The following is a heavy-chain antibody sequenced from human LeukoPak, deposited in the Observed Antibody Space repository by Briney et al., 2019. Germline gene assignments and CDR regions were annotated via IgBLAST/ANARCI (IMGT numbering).Heavy chain of an antibody. CDR3: ARSPDGYSYGYFY. D-gene: IGHD5-18*01. Sequence: GGSLRLSCAASGFTFRSYWMHWVRQAPGKGLVWVSRINSDGTATTYADSVKGRFSASRDNAKNSLYLQMNSLRAEDTAVYYCARSPDGYSYGYFYWGQGTLVTVSS. CDR1: GFTFRSYW. J-gene: IGHJ4*02. CDR2: INSDGTAT. V-gene: IGHV3-74*01.